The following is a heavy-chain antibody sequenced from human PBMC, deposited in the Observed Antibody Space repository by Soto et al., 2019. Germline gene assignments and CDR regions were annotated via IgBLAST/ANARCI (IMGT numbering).Heavy chain of an antibody. J-gene: IGHJ5*02. CDR2: INAANGDT. V-gene: IGHV1-3*01. CDR1: GYTFTSYG. CDR3: VRRHVSATGIDWFDP. Sequence: ASVKVSCKASGYTFTSYGIHWVRQAPGQRLEWMGWINAANGDTKYSPKFQGRVTITRDTSASTAYMELSSLRSEDTAVYYCVRRHVSATGIDWFDPWGQGTLVTISS. D-gene: IGHD6-13*01.